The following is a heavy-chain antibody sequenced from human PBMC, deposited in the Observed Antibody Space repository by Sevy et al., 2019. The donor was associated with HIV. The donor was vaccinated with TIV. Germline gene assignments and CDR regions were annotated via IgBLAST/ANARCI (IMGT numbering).Heavy chain of an antibody. CDR2: IWYDETNK. V-gene: IGHV3-33*01. D-gene: IGHD2-15*01. J-gene: IGHJ4*02. CDR1: GFSFSSYG. CDR3: ARDMGEGVVVVAVDY. Sequence: GGSLRLSCAASGFSFSSYGMHWVRQAPGKGLDWVAVIWYDETNKYYADSVKGRFTISRDNSKNTVYLQMNSLRAEDTAVYFCARDMGEGVVVVAVDYWGQGTLVTVSS.